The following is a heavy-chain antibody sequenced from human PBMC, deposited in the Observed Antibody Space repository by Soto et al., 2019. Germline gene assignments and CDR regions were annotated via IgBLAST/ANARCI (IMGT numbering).Heavy chain of an antibody. CDR2: VNPIVGMS. Sequence: QVQLVQSGAEVKKPGSSVKVSCTASGGTFNFYTINWVRQAPGQRPEWVGRVNPIVGMSSSASKFQGRVNMTGEKTTSQAYMDLAGLKSEDTAVYFRATSYCSGSTHFCYWGQGTLVTVSS. CDR3: ATSYCSGSTHFCY. V-gene: IGHV1-69*02. D-gene: IGHD3-10*01. J-gene: IGHJ4*02. CDR1: GGTFNFYT.